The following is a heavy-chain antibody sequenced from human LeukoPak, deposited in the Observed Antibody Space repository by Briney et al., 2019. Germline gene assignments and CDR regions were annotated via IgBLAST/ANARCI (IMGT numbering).Heavy chain of an antibody. CDR2: IDPDGSST. Sequence: PGGSLRLSCAASGFTFSSFWMHWVRHAPGKGLVWVSRIDPDGSSTNYADSVKGRFTISRDNAKNTLYLQMNSLRAEDTAVYFCARGSGYYDTDGYCGYWGQGALVTVSS. CDR1: GFTFSSFW. J-gene: IGHJ4*02. CDR3: ARGSGYYDTDGYCGY. V-gene: IGHV3-74*01. D-gene: IGHD3-22*01.